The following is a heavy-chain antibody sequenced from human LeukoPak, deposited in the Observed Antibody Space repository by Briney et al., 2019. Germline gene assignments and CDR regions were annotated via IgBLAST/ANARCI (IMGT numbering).Heavy chain of an antibody. J-gene: IGHJ4*02. CDR2: IYYSGST. Sequence: LETLSLTCTVSGGSISSSSYYWGWIRQPPGKGLEWIGSIYYSGSTYYNPSLKSRVTISVDTSKNQFSLKLSSVTAADTAVYYCARPSDQLLFGIDYWGQGTLVTVSS. CDR3: ARPSDQLLFGIDY. D-gene: IGHD2-2*01. CDR1: GGSISSSSYY. V-gene: IGHV4-39*01.